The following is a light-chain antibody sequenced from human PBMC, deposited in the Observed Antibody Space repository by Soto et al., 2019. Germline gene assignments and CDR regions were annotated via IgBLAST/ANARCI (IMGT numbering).Light chain of an antibody. V-gene: IGLV2-8*01. CDR3: SSLASSNTWV. CDR2: EVT. CDR1: SSDVGAYNY. Sequence: QSALTQPPSASGSPGQSVTISCTGTSSDVGAYNYVSWYQQHAGKAPKLVIYEVTKRPSGVPDRFSGSKSANTASLTVSGLQAEDEAAYYCSSLASSNTWVFGGGTQLTVL. J-gene: IGLJ3*02.